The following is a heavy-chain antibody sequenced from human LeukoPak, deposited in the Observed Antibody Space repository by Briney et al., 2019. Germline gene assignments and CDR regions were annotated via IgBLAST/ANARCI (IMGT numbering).Heavy chain of an antibody. CDR1: GFTFSDYY. Sequence: GGSLRLSCAASGFTFSDYYMNWIRQAPGKGLEWVSYISGSGSTIYYADSVKGRFTISRDNAKNMLYLQMNSLRAEDTAVYYCARGGLFKYFFDYWGQGTPVTVSS. J-gene: IGHJ4*02. D-gene: IGHD2-15*01. V-gene: IGHV3-11*04. CDR2: ISGSGSTI. CDR3: ARGGLFKYFFDY.